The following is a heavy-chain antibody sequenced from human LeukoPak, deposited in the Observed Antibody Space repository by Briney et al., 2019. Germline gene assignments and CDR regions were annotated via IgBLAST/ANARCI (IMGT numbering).Heavy chain of an antibody. D-gene: IGHD6-25*01. CDR1: GFTVSSNY. Sequence: PGGSLRLSCAASGFTVSSNYMSWVRQAPGKGLEWVSVIYSGGSTYYADSVKGRFTISRDNSKNTLYLQMNSLRAEDTAVYYCARVGLFSGRDGMDVWGQGTTVTVSS. V-gene: IGHV3-53*01. CDR3: ARVGLFSGRDGMDV. CDR2: IYSGGST. J-gene: IGHJ6*02.